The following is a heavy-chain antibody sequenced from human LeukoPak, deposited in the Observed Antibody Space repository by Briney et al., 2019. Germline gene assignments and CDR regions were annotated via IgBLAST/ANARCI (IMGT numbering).Heavy chain of an antibody. CDR1: GFTFSNAW. CDR3: ATDFYDST. CDR2: IRSNSDGGTI. J-gene: IGHJ5*02. Sequence: GGSLRLSCATSGFTFSNAWMNWVRQAPGKGLEWVGRIRSNSDGGTIDYAAPVKGRFTPSRDDSKTTLYLQMNSLQTEDTAVYYCATDFYDSTWGQGTLVTVSS. V-gene: IGHV3-15*07. D-gene: IGHD3-22*01.